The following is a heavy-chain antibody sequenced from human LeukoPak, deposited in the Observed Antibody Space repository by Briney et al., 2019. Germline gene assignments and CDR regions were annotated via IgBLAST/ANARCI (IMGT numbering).Heavy chain of an antibody. CDR2: IYSGGST. V-gene: IGHV3-53*01. CDR3: ARDQNYDSAY. D-gene: IGHD3-22*01. CDR1: GFTVSSNY. J-gene: IGHJ4*02. Sequence: GGSLRLSCAASGFTVSSNYMSWVRQAPGKGLEWVSVIYSGGSTYYADSVKGRFTISRDNPKNTVYLQMNSLRAEDTAVYYCARDQNYDSAYWGQGTLVTVSS.